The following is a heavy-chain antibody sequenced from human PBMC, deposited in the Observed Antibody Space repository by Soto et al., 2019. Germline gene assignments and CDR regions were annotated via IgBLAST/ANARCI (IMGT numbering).Heavy chain of an antibody. CDR2: ISAYNGNT. J-gene: IGHJ5*02. D-gene: IGHD2-2*01. Sequence: QVQLVQSGAEGKKPGASVKVSCKASGYTFTSYGISWVRQAPGQGLEWMGWISAYNGNTNYAQKLQGRVTMTTDTSRSTAYMELRGLKSDDTAVYYCARHSRLVPAVYNWFDPWGQGTLVTVSS. CDR3: ARHSRLVPAVYNWFDP. V-gene: IGHV1-18*01. CDR1: GYTFTSYG.